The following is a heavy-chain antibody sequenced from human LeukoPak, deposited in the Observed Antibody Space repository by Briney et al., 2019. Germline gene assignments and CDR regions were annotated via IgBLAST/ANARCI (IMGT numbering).Heavy chain of an antibody. CDR3: ARDPRSRDGYNQD. D-gene: IGHD5-24*01. J-gene: IGHJ4*02. V-gene: IGHV4-61*02. Sequence: SQTLSLTCTVSGGSISSGSYYWSWIRQPAGKGLEWIGRIYTSGSINYNPSLKSRVTISVDTSKNQFSLKLSSVTAADTAVYYCARDPRSRDGYNQDWGQGTLVTVSS. CDR2: IYTSGSI. CDR1: GGSISSGSYY.